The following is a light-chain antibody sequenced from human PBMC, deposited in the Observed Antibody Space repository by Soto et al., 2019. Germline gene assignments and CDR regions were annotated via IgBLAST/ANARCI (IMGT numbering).Light chain of an antibody. CDR2: GSK. CDR3: QSYDNSLSGYV. CDR1: ISNIGAGYD. J-gene: IGLJ1*01. Sequence: QSVLTQPPSVSGAPGQRVTISCTGSISNIGAGYDVNWYQQLPGTAPKLLIYGSKNRPSGVPDRFSGSKSGTSASLAITGLQAEAEADYYCQSYDNSLSGYVFGTGTKVTVL. V-gene: IGLV1-40*01.